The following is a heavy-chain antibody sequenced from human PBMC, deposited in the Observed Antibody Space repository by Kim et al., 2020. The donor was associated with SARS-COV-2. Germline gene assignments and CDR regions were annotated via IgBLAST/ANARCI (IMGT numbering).Heavy chain of an antibody. V-gene: IGHV3-48*03. D-gene: IGHD3-3*01. J-gene: IGHJ4*02. Sequence: GGSLRLSCAASGFTFSSYEMNWVRQAPGKGLEWVSYISSSGSTIYYADSVKGRFTISRDNAKNSLYLQMNSLRAEDTAVYYCAREDYDFWSGYLGYWGQGTLVTVSS. CDR1: GFTFSSYE. CDR2: ISSSGSTI. CDR3: AREDYDFWSGYLGY.